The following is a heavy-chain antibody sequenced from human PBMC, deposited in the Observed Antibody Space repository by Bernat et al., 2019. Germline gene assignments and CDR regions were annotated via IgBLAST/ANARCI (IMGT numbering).Heavy chain of an antibody. D-gene: IGHD4-17*01. CDR2: IPYSGST. CDR1: GGSISSSSYY. CDR3: ARHPAGYGDPYYYFDY. Sequence: QLQLQESGPGLVKPSETLSLTCTVSGGSISSSSYYWGWIRQPPGKGLEWIGSIPYSGSTYYNPSLKSRVTISVDTSTNQFSLKLSSVTAADTAVYYCARHPAGYGDPYYYFDYWGQGTLVTVSS. V-gene: IGHV4-39*01. J-gene: IGHJ4*02.